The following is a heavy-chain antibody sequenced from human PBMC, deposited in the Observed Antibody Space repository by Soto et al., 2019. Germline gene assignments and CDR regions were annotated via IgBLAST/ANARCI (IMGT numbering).Heavy chain of an antibody. CDR2: IYYSGST. J-gene: IGHJ6*02. CDR1: YGPVGSGTYY. V-gene: IGHV4-61*01. D-gene: IGHD6-13*01. Sequence: SETLSITCTVSYGPVGSGTYYWSCLRQPKGKGLEWIGYIYYSGSTNYNLSLESRVTISVDTSKNQFSLKLSSVTAADTAVYYCARWAAGTGNYYYYYDMEVWGQGTTVTVSS. CDR3: ARWAAGTGNYYYYYDMEV.